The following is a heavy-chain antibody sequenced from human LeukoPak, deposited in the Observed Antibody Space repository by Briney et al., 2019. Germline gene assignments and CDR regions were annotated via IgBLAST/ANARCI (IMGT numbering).Heavy chain of an antibody. D-gene: IGHD2-2*01. CDR1: GFTFSSYT. V-gene: IGHV3-21*01. Sequence: GGSLRLPCAASGFTFSSYTMSWVRQAPGKGLEWVSSISSSSSYISYADSMRGRFTISRDNAKNSLYLQMNSLRAEDTAVYYCARDKVAAAPGDYWGQGTLVTVSS. CDR3: ARDKVAAAPGDY. J-gene: IGHJ4*02. CDR2: ISSSSSYI.